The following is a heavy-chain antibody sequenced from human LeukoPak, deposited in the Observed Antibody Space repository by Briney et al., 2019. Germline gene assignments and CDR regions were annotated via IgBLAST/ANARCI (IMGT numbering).Heavy chain of an antibody. V-gene: IGHV3-11*01. CDR1: GFTFSDYC. Sequence: PGGSLRLSFAASGFTFSDYCMSWVRQAPGKGLEWVSYISSSGSTIYYADSVKGRFTNSRDNAKNSLYLQMNSLRAEDTAVYYCARVRDFWRNGWFDPWGQGTLVTVSS. D-gene: IGHD3-3*01. J-gene: IGHJ5*02. CDR2: ISSSGSTI. CDR3: ARVRDFWRNGWFDP.